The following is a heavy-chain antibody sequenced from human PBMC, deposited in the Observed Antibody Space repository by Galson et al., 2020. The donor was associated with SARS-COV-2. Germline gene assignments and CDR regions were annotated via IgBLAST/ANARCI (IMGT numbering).Heavy chain of an antibody. CDR2: IYYSGST. J-gene: IGHJ4*02. D-gene: IGHD6-19*01. Sequence: ASETLSLTCTVSGGSIRSYYWSWIRQPPGKGLEWIGYIYYSGSTNYNHSLKSRVTISVDTSKNQFSLKLSSVTAADTAVYYCARLRYSSGWSGVDFDYWGQGTLVTVSS. V-gene: IGHV4-59*08. CDR3: ARLRYSSGWSGVDFDY. CDR1: GGSIRSYY.